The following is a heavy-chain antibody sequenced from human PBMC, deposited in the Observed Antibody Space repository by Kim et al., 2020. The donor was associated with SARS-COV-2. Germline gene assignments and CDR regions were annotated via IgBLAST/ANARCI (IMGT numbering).Heavy chain of an antibody. CDR3: ARTGAGTRFDY. CDR2: T. Sequence: TYCADSVKGRFTISRDNSKNTLYLQMNSLRAEDTAVYYCARTGAGTRFDYWGQGTLVTVSS. J-gene: IGHJ4*02. V-gene: IGHV3-66*01. D-gene: IGHD6-19*01.